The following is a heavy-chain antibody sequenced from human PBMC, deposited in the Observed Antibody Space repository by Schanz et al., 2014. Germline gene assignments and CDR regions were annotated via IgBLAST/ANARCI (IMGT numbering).Heavy chain of an antibody. CDR3: VSGYTSGF. Sequence: QLQLRESGPGLVKPSETLSLICSVSGTSITSSTYYWGWIRQPPGKGPEWIGSISYSGNTYYTPSLKSRVTISLDTSKNQFSRKLTSVTAADTAVYYCVSGYTSGFWGQGTLVTVSS. CDR1: GTSITSSTYY. CDR2: ISYSGNT. D-gene: IGHD6-25*01. J-gene: IGHJ4*02. V-gene: IGHV4-39*01.